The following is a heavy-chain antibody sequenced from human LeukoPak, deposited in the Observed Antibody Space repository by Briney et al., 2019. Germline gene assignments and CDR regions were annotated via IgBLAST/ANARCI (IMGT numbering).Heavy chain of an antibody. CDR3: ARAGEQQLPKGDDAFDI. Sequence: ASVKVSCKASGGTFSSYAISWVRQAPGQGLEWMGGIIPIFGTANYAQKFQGRVTITTDESTSTAYMELSSLRSEDTAVYYCARAGEQQLPKGDDAFDIWGQGTMVTVSS. V-gene: IGHV1-69*05. D-gene: IGHD6-13*01. CDR1: GGTFSSYA. CDR2: IIPIFGTA. J-gene: IGHJ3*02.